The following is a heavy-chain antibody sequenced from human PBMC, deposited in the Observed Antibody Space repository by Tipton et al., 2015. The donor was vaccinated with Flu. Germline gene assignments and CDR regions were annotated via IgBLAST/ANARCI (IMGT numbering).Heavy chain of an antibody. CDR2: IYPGDSDT. V-gene: IGHV5-51*04. CDR3: VRQPYLGDYGGYFDY. J-gene: IGHJ4*02. D-gene: IGHD4-17*01. CDR1: GYSFTSYW. Sequence: VQLVQSGAEVKKPGESLKISCKGSGYSFTSYWIGWVRQMPGKGLEWMGIIYPGDSDTRYSPSFQGQVTISADKPISTAYLQWSSLKASDTAMYYCVRQPYLGDYGGYFDYWGQGTLVTVSS.